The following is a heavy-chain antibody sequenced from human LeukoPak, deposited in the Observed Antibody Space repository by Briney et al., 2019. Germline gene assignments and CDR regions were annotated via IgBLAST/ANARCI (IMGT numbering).Heavy chain of an antibody. CDR3: ARDRSSSWGFDY. V-gene: IGHV4-59*01. J-gene: IGHJ4*02. Sequence: SETLSLTCAVYGGSFSGYYWSWIRQPPGKGLEWIGYIYYSGSTNYNPSLKSRVTISVDTSKNQFSLKLSSVTAADTAVYYCARDRSSSWGFDYWGQGTLVTVSS. D-gene: IGHD6-13*01. CDR2: IYYSGST. CDR1: GGSFSGYY.